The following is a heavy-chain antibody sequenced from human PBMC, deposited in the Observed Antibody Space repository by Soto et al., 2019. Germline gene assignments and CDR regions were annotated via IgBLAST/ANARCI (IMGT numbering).Heavy chain of an antibody. D-gene: IGHD2-15*01. CDR3: GRDGSGGIIDS. Sequence: QVQLVQSGAEVKKPGASVKVSCKTSGYTFTGYGINWVRQAPGHGLEWMGWISVFNGNTKYGQNIQDRVIMTTDTSTSTAYMELRSLRSDDAAVYVCGRDGSGGIIDSWGQGTMLIVSS. J-gene: IGHJ3*01. CDR1: GYTFTGYG. V-gene: IGHV1-18*01. CDR2: ISVFNGNT.